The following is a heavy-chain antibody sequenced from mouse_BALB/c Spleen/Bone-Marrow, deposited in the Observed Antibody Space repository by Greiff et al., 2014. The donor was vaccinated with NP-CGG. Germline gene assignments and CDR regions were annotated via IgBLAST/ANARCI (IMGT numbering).Heavy chain of an antibody. Sequence: LQQSGSELVRPGASVKLSCKASGYTFTSYWMHWVKQRPGQGLEWIGNIYPGSGSTNYDEKFKSKATLTVDTSSSTAYMQLSSLTSEDSAVHYCTSYGNAMDYWCQGTSVTVSS. CDR3: TSYGNAMDY. CDR1: GYTFTSYW. CDR2: IYPGSGST. D-gene: IGHD2-1*01. J-gene: IGHJ4*01. V-gene: IGHV1S22*01.